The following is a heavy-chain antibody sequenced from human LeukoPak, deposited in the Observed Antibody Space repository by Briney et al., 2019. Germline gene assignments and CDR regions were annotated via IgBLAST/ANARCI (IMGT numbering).Heavy chain of an antibody. CDR1: GGSISSGGYS. CDR3: ARGSESRGYSYGTFDY. V-gene: IGHV4-30-2*01. D-gene: IGHD5-18*01. J-gene: IGHJ4*02. Sequence: SQTLSLTCAVSGGSISSGGYSWSWIRQPPGKGLEWIGYIYHSGSTYYNPSLKSRVTISVDRSKNQFSLKLSFVTAADTAVYYCARGSESRGYSYGTFDYWGQGTLVTVSS. CDR2: IYHSGST.